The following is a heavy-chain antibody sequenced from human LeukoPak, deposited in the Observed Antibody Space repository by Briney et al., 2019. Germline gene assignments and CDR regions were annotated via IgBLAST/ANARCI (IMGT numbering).Heavy chain of an antibody. V-gene: IGHV4-31*03. D-gene: IGHD6-13*01. Sequence: PSETLSLTCTVSGGSISSGGYYWSWIRQHPGKGLEWIGYIYYSGSTYYNPSLKSRVTISVDTSKNQFSLKLSSVTAADTAVYYCARGNSSSWSPAGYFQHWGQGTLVTVSS. J-gene: IGHJ1*01. CDR2: IYYSGST. CDR1: GGSISSGGYY. CDR3: ARGNSSSWSPAGYFQH.